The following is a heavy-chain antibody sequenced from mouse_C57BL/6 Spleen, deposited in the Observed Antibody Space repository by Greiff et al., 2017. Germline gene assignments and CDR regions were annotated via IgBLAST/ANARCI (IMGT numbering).Heavy chain of an antibody. CDR2: IHPNSGST. J-gene: IGHJ1*03. V-gene: IGHV1-64*01. CDR1: GYTFTSYW. Sequence: VQLQQPGAELVKPGASVKLSCKASGYTFTSYWMHWVKQRPGQGLEWIGMIHPNSGSTNYNEKFKSKATLTVDKSSSTAYMQLSSLTSEDSAVYYCARSDYYYGSSYGYFDVWGTGTTVTVSS. D-gene: IGHD1-1*01. CDR3: ARSDYYYGSSYGYFDV.